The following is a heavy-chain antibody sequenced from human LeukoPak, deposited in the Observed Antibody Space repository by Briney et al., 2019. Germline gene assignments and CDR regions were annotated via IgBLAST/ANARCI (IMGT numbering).Heavy chain of an antibody. Sequence: GGSLRLSCAASGFTFSDSIVHWVRQASVKGLEWVGRIRTKANNYATTYAASVKGRFTISRDDSRNTAFLQMNSLKGDDTAVYYCSTFARSAAGPDSAYWGQGTLVTVSS. CDR3: STFARSAAGPDSAY. CDR1: GFTFSDSI. D-gene: IGHD6-13*01. J-gene: IGHJ4*02. CDR2: IRTKANNYAT. V-gene: IGHV3-73*01.